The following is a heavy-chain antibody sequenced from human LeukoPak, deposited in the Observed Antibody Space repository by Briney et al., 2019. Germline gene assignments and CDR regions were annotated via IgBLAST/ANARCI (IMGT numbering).Heavy chain of an antibody. CDR2: IKQDGSEI. CDR3: ARDKVVGATIFDY. CDR1: GFTLSTYW. D-gene: IGHD1-26*01. Sequence: GGSLRLSCAPSGFTLSTYWMSWVRQAPGKGLEWVANIKQDGSEIYYVDSVKGRFTISRDNAKNSLYLQLNSLRAGDTAVYYCARDKVVGATIFDYWGQGTLVTVSS. V-gene: IGHV3-7*03. J-gene: IGHJ4*02.